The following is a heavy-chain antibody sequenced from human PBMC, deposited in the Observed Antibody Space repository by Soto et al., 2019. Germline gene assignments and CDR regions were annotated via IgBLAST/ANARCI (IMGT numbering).Heavy chain of an antibody. CDR2: VNSDGSSA. Sequence: SGGSLRLSCAASGFTFGHYWMHWVRQAPGKGLEWVSRVNSDGSSAGYADVVKGRFTISRDNAKNTLYLQMSNLSAEDTAVYYCARFGTYYDSSGFLYWGQGALVTVSS. CDR1: GFTFGHYW. CDR3: ARFGTYYDSSGFLY. D-gene: IGHD3-22*01. V-gene: IGHV3-74*01. J-gene: IGHJ4*02.